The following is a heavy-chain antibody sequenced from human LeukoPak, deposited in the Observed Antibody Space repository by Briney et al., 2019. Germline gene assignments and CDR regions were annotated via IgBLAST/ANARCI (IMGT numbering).Heavy chain of an antibody. CDR1: GGSISSGGYY. Sequence: PSQTLSLTCTVSGGSISSGGYYWSWIRQHPGKGLEWIGNIYYSGSTYYNPSLKSRVTISVDTSKNHFSLKLRSVTAADTAVYYCARSYGSGSYSWFDPWGQGTLVTVSS. CDR2: IYYSGST. V-gene: IGHV4-31*03. D-gene: IGHD3-10*01. CDR3: ARSYGSGSYSWFDP. J-gene: IGHJ5*02.